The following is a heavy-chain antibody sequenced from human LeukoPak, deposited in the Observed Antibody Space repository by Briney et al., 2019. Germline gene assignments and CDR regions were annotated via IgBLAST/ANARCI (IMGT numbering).Heavy chain of an antibody. D-gene: IGHD2-2*01. Sequence: SETLSLTCAVYGGSFSGYYWSWIRQPPGKGLEWIGEINHSGSTNYNPSLKSRVTISVDTSKNQFSLKLSSVTAADTAVYYCARGGVVPAANYYYCYGMDVWGQGTTVTVSS. J-gene: IGHJ6*02. CDR1: GGSFSGYY. CDR3: ARGGVVPAANYYYCYGMDV. V-gene: IGHV4-34*01. CDR2: INHSGST.